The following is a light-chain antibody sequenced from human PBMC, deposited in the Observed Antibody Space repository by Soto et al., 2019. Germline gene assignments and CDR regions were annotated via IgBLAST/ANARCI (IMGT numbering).Light chain of an antibody. J-gene: IGLJ2*01. CDR3: LLSYSGAVV. Sequence: QAVVTQDPSLTVSPGGTVTLTCGSSTGAVNRGHYPYWFQQKPGQAPRALIYDTSKQHSWTPARFSGALLGGKAALTLSGAQPEDEAEYDCLLSYSGAVVFGGGTQLTVL. V-gene: IGLV7-46*01. CDR1: TGAVNRGHY. CDR2: DTS.